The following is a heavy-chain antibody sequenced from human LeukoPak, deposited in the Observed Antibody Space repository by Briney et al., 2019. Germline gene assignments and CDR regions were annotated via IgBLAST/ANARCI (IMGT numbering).Heavy chain of an antibody. CDR3: ARVDSSGYRSLDY. CDR2: ISSSGSTI. J-gene: IGHJ4*02. D-gene: IGHD3-22*01. Sequence: PGGSLRLSCAASGFTFSSYEMNWVRQAPGKGLEWVSYISSSGSTIYYADSVKGRFTISRDNAKNSLYLQMNSLRAEDTAVYYCARVDSSGYRSLDYWGQGTLVTVSS. V-gene: IGHV3-48*03. CDR1: GFTFSSYE.